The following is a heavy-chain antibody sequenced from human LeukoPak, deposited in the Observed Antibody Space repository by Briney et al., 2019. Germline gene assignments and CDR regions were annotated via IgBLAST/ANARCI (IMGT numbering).Heavy chain of an antibody. Sequence: GGSLRLSCAAFGFTFSDYYMSWIRQAPGKGLEWVSYISSSGSTIYHADSVKGRFTISRDNAKNSLYLQMNSLRAEDTAVYYCARDVFGEYNWFDPWGQGTLVTVSS. CDR1: GFTFSDYY. J-gene: IGHJ5*02. CDR2: ISSSGSTI. CDR3: ARDVFGEYNWFDP. V-gene: IGHV3-11*04. D-gene: IGHD3-16*01.